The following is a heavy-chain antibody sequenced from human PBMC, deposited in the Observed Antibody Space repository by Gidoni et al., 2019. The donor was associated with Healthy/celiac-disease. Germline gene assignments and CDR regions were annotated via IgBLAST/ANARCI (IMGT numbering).Heavy chain of an antibody. CDR2: ISGSGGST. CDR3: AKDLVDYGGNSFYWYFDL. V-gene: IGHV3-23*01. D-gene: IGHD4-17*01. J-gene: IGHJ2*01. Sequence: EVQLLEYGGGLVQPGGSLRLSLAASGFTFSSYAMSWVRQAPGKGLEWVSAISGSGGSTYYADSVKGRFTISRDNSKNTLYLQMNSLRAEDTAVYYCAKDLVDYGGNSFYWYFDLWGRGTLVTVSS. CDR1: GFTFSSYA.